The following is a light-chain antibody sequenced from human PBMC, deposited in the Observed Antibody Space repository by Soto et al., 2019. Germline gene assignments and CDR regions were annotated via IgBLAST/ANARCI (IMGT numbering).Light chain of an antibody. CDR3: CSYAGSSTYV. Sequence: QSALTQPRSVSGSLGQSVTISCTGTSSDVGAYDFVSWYQQNPGKAPRLIIFDVIKRPSGVPDRFSGSKSGNTASLTISGLQSEDEADYYCCSYAGSSTYVFGTGTKLTVL. J-gene: IGLJ1*01. CDR2: DVI. CDR1: SSDVGAYDF. V-gene: IGLV2-11*01.